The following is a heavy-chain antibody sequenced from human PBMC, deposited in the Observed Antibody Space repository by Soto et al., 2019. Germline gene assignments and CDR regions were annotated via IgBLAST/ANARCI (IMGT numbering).Heavy chain of an antibody. D-gene: IGHD6-6*01. CDR1: GGSISSYY. V-gene: IGHV4-59*01. CDR2: IYYSGST. J-gene: IGHJ4*02. Sequence: PSETLSLTCTVSGGSISSYYWSWIRQPPGKGLEWIGYIYYSGSTNYNPSLKSRVTISVDTSKNQFSLKLSSVTAADTAVYYCAIESSSYPPPWYFDYWGQGTLVTVSS. CDR3: AIESSSYPPPWYFDY.